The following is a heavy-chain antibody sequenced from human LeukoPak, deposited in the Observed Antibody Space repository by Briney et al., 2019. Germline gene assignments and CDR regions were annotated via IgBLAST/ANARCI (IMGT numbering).Heavy chain of an antibody. J-gene: IGHJ5*02. D-gene: IGHD3-10*01. V-gene: IGHV3-15*01. CDR2: IKSKTDGGTT. CDR1: GFTFSNAW. Sequence: GGSLRLSCAASGFTFSNAWMSWVRQAPGKGLEWVGRIKSKTDGGTTDYAAPVKGRFTISRDDSKNTLYLQMNSLKTEDTAVYYCTTAIYVSGSSIRPWGQGTLVTVSS. CDR3: TTAIYVSGSSIRP.